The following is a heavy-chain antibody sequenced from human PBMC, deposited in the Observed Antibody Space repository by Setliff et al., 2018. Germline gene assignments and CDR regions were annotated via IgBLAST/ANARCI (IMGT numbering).Heavy chain of an antibody. CDR1: GGSMTDFF. CDR2: IYTKGGT. CDR3: ARGLNTESWTPLY. V-gene: IGHV4-4*08. J-gene: IGHJ4*02. D-gene: IGHD2-15*01. Sequence: SETLSLTCSVAGGSMTDFFWHWFRRPPGKGLEWIGYIYTKGGTNYSPSLKSRVTMSVDRSRNQFSLTLSSVSAADMTVYYCARGLNTESWTPLYWSPGTLVTVSS.